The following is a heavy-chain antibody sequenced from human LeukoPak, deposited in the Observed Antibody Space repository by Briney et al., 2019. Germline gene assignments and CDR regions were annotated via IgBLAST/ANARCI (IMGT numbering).Heavy chain of an antibody. D-gene: IGHD3-3*01. CDR2: IYYSGST. CDR1: GGSFSGYY. V-gene: IGHV4-59*01. Sequence: SETLSLTCAVYGGSFSGYYWSWIRQPPGKGLEWIGYIYYSGSTNYNPSLKSRVTISVDTSKNQFSLKLSSVTAADTAVYYCARGYYDFWSGYSRYNWFDPWGQGTLVTVSS. CDR3: ARGYYDFWSGYSRYNWFDP. J-gene: IGHJ5*02.